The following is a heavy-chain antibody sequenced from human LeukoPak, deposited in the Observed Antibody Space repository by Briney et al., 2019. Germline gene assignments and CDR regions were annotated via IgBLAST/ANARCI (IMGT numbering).Heavy chain of an antibody. CDR2: IKSDGSST. CDR1: GFTFSSYW. Sequence: GGSLRLSCAASGFTFSSYWMHWVRQAPGKGLVCVSRIKSDGSSTYYAESVKGRFTISRDNGKNTLYLQMNSLRADDTAVYFCASRSGSYGGAFDFWGQGTMVTVSS. V-gene: IGHV3-74*01. CDR3: ASRSGSYGGAFDF. J-gene: IGHJ3*01. D-gene: IGHD1-26*01.